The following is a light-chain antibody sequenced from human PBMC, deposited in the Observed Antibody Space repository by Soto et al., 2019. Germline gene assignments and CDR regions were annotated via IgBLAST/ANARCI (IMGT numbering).Light chain of an antibody. CDR1: QTISSW. CDR2: KAS. V-gene: IGKV1-5*03. CDR3: QQYNSYWT. J-gene: IGKJ1*01. Sequence: DIQMTQSPSTLSGSVGDRVTITCRASQTISSWLAWYQQKPGKAPKLLIYKASTLKSRVPSRFSGSGSGTEFTLTISSLQPDDFATYYCQQYNSYWTFGQGTKVDIK.